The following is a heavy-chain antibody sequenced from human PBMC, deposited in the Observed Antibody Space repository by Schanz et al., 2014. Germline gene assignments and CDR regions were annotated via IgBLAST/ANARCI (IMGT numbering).Heavy chain of an antibody. J-gene: IGHJ6*02. V-gene: IGHV3-30*04. CDR2: ISYDGGHK. CDR1: GFTFSSYA. D-gene: IGHD4-17*01. CDR3: AKDRGGDYEVSYYYGMDV. Sequence: QVQLVESGGGVVQPGRSLRLSCAASGFTFSSYAMHWVRQAPGRGLQWVALISYDGGHKYYADSVKGRFTISRDNSKNTLYLQMSSLRNEDTAVYYCAKDRGGDYEVSYYYGMDVWGQGTTVTVSS.